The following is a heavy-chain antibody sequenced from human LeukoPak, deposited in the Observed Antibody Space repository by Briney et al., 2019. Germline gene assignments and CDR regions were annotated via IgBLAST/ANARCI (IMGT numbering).Heavy chain of an antibody. CDR2: ISGSGGST. CDR1: GFTFSSYA. J-gene: IGHJ4*02. CDR3: AKAHGPIMVAAALGNY. Sequence: GGSLRLSCAASGFTFSSYAMSWVRQAPGKGLEWVSAISGSGGSTYYADSVKGRFTISRDNSKNTLYLQMNSLRAGDTAVYYCAKAHGPIMVAAALGNYWGQGTLVTVSS. D-gene: IGHD6-13*01. V-gene: IGHV3-23*01.